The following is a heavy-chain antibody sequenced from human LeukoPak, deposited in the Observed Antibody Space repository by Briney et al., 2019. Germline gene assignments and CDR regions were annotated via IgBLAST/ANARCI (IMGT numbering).Heavy chain of an antibody. CDR1: GFTFSSYS. J-gene: IGHJ5*02. D-gene: IGHD3-10*01. Sequence: GGYLRLSCAASGFTFSSYSMNWVRQGPGKGLEWVSSISSSSSYIYYADSVKGRFTISRDNAKNSLYLQVNSLRAEDTAVYYCARDLYGDKFDPWGQGTLVTVSS. CDR3: ARDLYGDKFDP. V-gene: IGHV3-21*01. CDR2: ISSSSSYI.